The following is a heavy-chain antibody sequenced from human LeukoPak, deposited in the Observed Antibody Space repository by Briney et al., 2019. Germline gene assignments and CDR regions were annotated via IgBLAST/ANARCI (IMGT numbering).Heavy chain of an antibody. CDR3: AKALFAVVAATQDY. CDR1: GFTFSTYA. Sequence: GGSLRLSCAASGFTFSTYAMTWVRQAPGKGLEWVSSITGSGDGTSAADSVTGRFSISRDNSKSTLYLQMNSLRAEDTAVYYCAKALFAVVAATQDYWGQGTLVTVSS. V-gene: IGHV3-23*01. CDR2: ITGSGDGT. J-gene: IGHJ4*02. D-gene: IGHD2-15*01.